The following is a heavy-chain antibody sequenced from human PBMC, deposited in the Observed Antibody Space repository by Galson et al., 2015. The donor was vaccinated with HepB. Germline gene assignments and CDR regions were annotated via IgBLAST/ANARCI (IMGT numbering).Heavy chain of an antibody. V-gene: IGHV1-24*01. J-gene: IGHJ4*02. Sequence: SVKVSCKVSGYTLTELSMHWVRQAPGKGLEWMGGFDPEDGETIYAHKFQGRVTITEDTSTDTAYMEVSSLRSEDTAVYYCATHYDSSGYANYWGQGTLVTVSS. CDR1: GYTLTELS. D-gene: IGHD3-22*01. CDR2: FDPEDGET. CDR3: ATHYDSSGYANY.